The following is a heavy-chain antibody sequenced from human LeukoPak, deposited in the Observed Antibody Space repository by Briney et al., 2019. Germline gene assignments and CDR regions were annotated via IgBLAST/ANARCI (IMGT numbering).Heavy chain of an antibody. V-gene: IGHV3-23*01. Sequence: GGSLRLSCAASGFTFSSYAMSWVRQAPGKGLEWVSAISGSGGSTYYADSVKGRFTISRDNSKNTLYLQMNSLRAEDTAVYYCATRPLPSGDYSLDHWGQGTLVTVSS. D-gene: IGHD4-17*01. CDR2: ISGSGGST. CDR3: ATRPLPSGDYSLDH. J-gene: IGHJ4*02. CDR1: GFTFSSYA.